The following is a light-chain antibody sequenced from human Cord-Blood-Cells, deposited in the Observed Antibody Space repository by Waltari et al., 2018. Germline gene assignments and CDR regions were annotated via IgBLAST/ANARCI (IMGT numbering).Light chain of an antibody. CDR2: AAS. V-gene: IGKV1-39*01. J-gene: IGKJ5*01. Sequence: DIQMTQSPSSLSASVGDRVTITCRASQSISSYLNWYQQKPGKAPKRLIYAASSLQSGVPSRFSGSGSGTDVTLTIISLQPEDFATYYCQQSYSTPTITFGQGTRLEIK. CDR3: QQSYSTPTIT. CDR1: QSISSY.